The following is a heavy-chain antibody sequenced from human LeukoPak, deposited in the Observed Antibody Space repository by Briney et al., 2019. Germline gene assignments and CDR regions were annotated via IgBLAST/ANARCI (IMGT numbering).Heavy chain of an antibody. V-gene: IGHV3-48*04. J-gene: IGHJ5*02. Sequence: PGGSLRLSCAASGFTFSSYALHWVRQAPGKGLEWVSYISSSGSTIYYADSVKGRFTISRDNAKNSLYLQMNSLRAEDTAVYYCSRLVPAPVGFRGGNWFDPWGQGTLVTVSS. CDR2: ISSSGSTI. D-gene: IGHD2-2*01. CDR1: GFTFSSYA. CDR3: SRLVPAPVGFRGGNWFDP.